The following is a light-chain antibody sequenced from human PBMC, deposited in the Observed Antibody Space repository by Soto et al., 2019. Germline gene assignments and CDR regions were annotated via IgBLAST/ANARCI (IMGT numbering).Light chain of an antibody. J-gene: IGKJ1*01. Sequence: DIQMTQSPSTLSASVGDRVTITCRASQSISSWLAWYQQKPGKAPKLLIYDASSLESGVPSRFRGSGSGTEFTLTISSLQPDDFATYYCQHYNSYSQTCGQGTKVDIK. CDR1: QSISSW. CDR3: QHYNSYSQT. CDR2: DAS. V-gene: IGKV1-5*01.